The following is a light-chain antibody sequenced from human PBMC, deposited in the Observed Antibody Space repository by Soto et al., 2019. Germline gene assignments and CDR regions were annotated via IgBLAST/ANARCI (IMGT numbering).Light chain of an antibody. CDR2: QVI. CDR1: SSDIGSYDL. V-gene: IGLV2-23*02. Sequence: QSVLTQPASVSGSPGQSITISCTGTSSDIGSYDLVSWYQQNPGKAPKLTIFQVIKRPSGVSNRFSGSKSGNTASLTISGLQPEDEAHYYCCSYTGSTTLVIFGGGTKLTVL. CDR3: CSYTGSTTLVI. J-gene: IGLJ2*01.